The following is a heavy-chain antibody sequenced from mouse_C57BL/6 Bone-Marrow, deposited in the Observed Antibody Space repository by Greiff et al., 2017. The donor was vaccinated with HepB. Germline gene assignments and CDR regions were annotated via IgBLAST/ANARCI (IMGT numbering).Heavy chain of an antibody. CDR2: INPSTGGT. Sequence: VQLKQSGPELVKPGASVKISCKASGYSFTGYYMNWVKQSPEKSLEWIGEINPSTGGTTYNQKFKAKATLTVDKSSSTAYMQLKSLTSEDSAVYYGARSDGYSSGAMDYWGQGTSVTVSS. CDR1: GYSFTGYY. CDR3: ARSDGYSSGAMDY. V-gene: IGHV1-42*01. J-gene: IGHJ4*01. D-gene: IGHD2-3*01.